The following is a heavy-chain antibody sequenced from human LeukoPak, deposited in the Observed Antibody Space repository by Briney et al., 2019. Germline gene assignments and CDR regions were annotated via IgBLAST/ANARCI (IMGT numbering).Heavy chain of an antibody. J-gene: IGHJ6*03. CDR2: IYYSGST. Sequence: PSETLSLTCTVSGGSISSYYWSWIWQPPGKGLEWIGYIYYSGSTNYNPSLKSRVTISVDTSKNQFSLKLSSVTAADTAVYYCARYSGYGSYYYYYYMDVWGKGTTVTISS. CDR3: ARYSGYGSYYYYYYMDV. D-gene: IGHD5-12*01. CDR1: GGSISSYY. V-gene: IGHV4-59*01.